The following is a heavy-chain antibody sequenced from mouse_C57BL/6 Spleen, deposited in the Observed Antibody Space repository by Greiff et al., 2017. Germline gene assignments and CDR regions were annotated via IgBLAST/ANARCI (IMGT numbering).Heavy chain of an antibody. Sequence: VMLVEPGAELAKPGASVKLSCKASGYTFTSYWMHWVKQRPGQGLEWIGYINPSSGYTKYNQKFKDKATLTAYKTSSTAYMQLSSLTYEDSAVYYCARKEDYAMDYWGQGTSVTVSS. CDR2: INPSSGYT. CDR3: ARKEDYAMDY. CDR1: GYTFTSYW. V-gene: IGHV1-7*01. J-gene: IGHJ4*01.